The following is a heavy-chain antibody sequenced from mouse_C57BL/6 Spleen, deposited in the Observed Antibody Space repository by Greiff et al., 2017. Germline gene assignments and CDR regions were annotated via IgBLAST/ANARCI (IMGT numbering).Heavy chain of an antibody. Sequence: VKLQQPGAELVMPGASVKLSCKASGYTFTSYWMHWVKQRPGQGLEWIGEIDPSDSYTNYNQKFKGKSTLTVDKSSSTAYMQLSSLTSEDSAVYYCARVYYGSKDAMDYWGQGTSVTVSS. CDR3: ARVYYGSKDAMDY. J-gene: IGHJ4*01. D-gene: IGHD1-1*01. CDR1: GYTFTSYW. V-gene: IGHV1-69*01. CDR2: IDPSDSYT.